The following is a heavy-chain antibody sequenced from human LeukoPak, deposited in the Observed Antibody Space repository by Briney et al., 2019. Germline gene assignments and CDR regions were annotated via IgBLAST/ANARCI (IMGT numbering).Heavy chain of an antibody. CDR2: INAGNGNT. CDR1: GYTSTSYA. J-gene: IGHJ6*02. D-gene: IGHD1-1*01. CDR3: ARTGTDLYYYYGMDV. Sequence: ASVKVSCTASGYTSTSYAMHWVRQAPGQRLEWVGWINAGNGNTKYSQKFQGRVTITRDTSASTAYMELSSLRSEDTAVYYCARTGTDLYYYYGMDVWGQGTTVTVSS. V-gene: IGHV1-3*01.